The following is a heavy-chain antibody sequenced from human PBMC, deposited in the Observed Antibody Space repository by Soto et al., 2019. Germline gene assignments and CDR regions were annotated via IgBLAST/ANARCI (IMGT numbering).Heavy chain of an antibody. CDR3: AKSDWFDP. CDR2: IKGDGSST. V-gene: IGHV3-74*01. Sequence: PGGSLRLSCAGSGFNFGGYWMHWVRQAPGKGLVWVSRIKGDGSSTTYADSVKGRFTVSRDNAKNTLYLQMNSLRAEDTAVYYCAKSDWFDPWGQGTLVTVSS. CDR1: GFNFGGYW. J-gene: IGHJ5*02.